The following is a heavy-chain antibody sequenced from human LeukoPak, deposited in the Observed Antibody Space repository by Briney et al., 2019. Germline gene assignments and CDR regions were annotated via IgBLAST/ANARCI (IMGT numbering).Heavy chain of an antibody. Sequence: SGGSLRLSCAASGFTFSSYGMHWVRQAPGMGLEWVAFIRYDGSNKYYADSVKGRFTISRDNSKNTLYLQMNSLRAEDTAVYYCAKDRNPYYDFWSGYYGDYWGQGTLVTVSS. V-gene: IGHV3-30*02. D-gene: IGHD3-3*01. CDR2: IRYDGSNK. CDR1: GFTFSSYG. J-gene: IGHJ4*02. CDR3: AKDRNPYYDFWSGYYGDY.